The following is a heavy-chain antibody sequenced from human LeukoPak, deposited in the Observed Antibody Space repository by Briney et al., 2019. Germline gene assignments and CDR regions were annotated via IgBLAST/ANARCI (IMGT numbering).Heavy chain of an antibody. CDR3: AGFITAPYSFDY. CDR1: GFTFSNHG. V-gene: IGHV3-21*01. D-gene: IGHD3-10*01. J-gene: IGHJ4*02. CDR2: ISSSRSYI. Sequence: GGSLRLSCAASGFTFSNHGMNWVRQAPGKGLEWVSFISSSRSYIYYADSVKGRFTISRDNAKNSLYLQMNSLRAEDTAVYYCAGFITAPYSFDYWGQGTLVPVSS.